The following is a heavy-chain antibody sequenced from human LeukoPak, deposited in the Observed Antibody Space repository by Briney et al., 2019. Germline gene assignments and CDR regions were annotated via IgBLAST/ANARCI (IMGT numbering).Heavy chain of an antibody. CDR2: TYTSGIT. J-gene: IGHJ4*02. D-gene: IGHD1-26*01. CDR3: AREDAGGTYSFDY. CDR1: GFTVSSNF. V-gene: IGHV3-66*01. Sequence: GGSLRLSCAVSGFTVSSNFMSWVRQAPGKGPEWVSVTYTSGITYYADSVRGRFSISRDNSKNTLYLQMDSLTVEDTAVYYCAREDAGGTYSFDYWGQGILVTVSS.